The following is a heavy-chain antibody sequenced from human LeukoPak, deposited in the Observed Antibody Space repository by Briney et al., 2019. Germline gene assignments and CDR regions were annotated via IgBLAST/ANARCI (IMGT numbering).Heavy chain of an antibody. CDR3: AKDIITRGRFDP. J-gene: IGHJ5*02. V-gene: IGHV3-23*05. CDR1: GFTFSDYY. CDR2: ISSSHT. Sequence: GGSLRLSCAASGFTFSDYYMSWIRQAPGKGLEWVSAISSSHTFYADSVKGRFTISRDNSQNTLWLQMNSLRVEDTAVYYCAKDIITRGRFDPWGQGTLVTVSS.